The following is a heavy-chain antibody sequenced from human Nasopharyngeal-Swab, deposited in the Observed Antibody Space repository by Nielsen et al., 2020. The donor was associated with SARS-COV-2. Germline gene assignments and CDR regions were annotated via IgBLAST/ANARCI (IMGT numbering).Heavy chain of an antibody. Sequence: ASVKVSCKVSGYTLTELSMHWVRQAPGKGLEWMGGFDPEDGETIYAQKFQGRVTMTEDTSTDTAYMELSSLRSEDTAVYYCATDLMVEARPWGSFDYWGQGTLVTVSS. CDR1: GYTLTELS. V-gene: IGHV1-24*01. D-gene: IGHD6-6*01. CDR2: FDPEDGET. J-gene: IGHJ4*02. CDR3: ATDLMVEARPWGSFDY.